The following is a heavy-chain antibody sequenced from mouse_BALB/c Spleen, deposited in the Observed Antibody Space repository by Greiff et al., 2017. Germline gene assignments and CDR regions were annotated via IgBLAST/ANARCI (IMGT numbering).Heavy chain of an antibody. CDR3: ARSLITTVVGTLDY. CDR2: ISSGSSTI. CDR1: GFTFSSFG. D-gene: IGHD1-1*01. Sequence: VQLKESGGGLVQPGGSQKLSCAASGFTFSSFGMHWVRQAPEKGLEWVAYISSGSSTIYYADTVKGRFTISRDNPKNTLFLQMTSLRSEDTAMYYCARSLITTVVGTLDYWGQGTTLTVSS. J-gene: IGHJ2*01. V-gene: IGHV5-17*02.